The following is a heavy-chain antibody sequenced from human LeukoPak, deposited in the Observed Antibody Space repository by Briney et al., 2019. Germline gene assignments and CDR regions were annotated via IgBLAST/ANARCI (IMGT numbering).Heavy chain of an antibody. CDR2: ISGSGGRT. D-gene: IGHD3-22*01. CDR1: GFTFSSYA. J-gene: IGHJ4*02. V-gene: IGHV3-23*01. CDR3: AKGGYYDSSGYGAGYYFDY. Sequence: GGSLRLSCAASGFTFSSYAISSVRQAPGKGLEWVSAISGSGGRTYYADSVKGRFTISRDNSKSTVYLQMNSLRAEDTAVYYCAKGGYYDSSGYGAGYYFDYWGQGTLVTVSS.